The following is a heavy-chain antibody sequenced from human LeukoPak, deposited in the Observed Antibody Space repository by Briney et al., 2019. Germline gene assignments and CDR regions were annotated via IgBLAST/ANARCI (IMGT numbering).Heavy chain of an antibody. D-gene: IGHD4-17*01. J-gene: IGHJ4*02. V-gene: IGHV4-31*03. CDR2: IYYSGST. CDR3: ARDRGYGDYADYFDY. CDR1: GGSISSGGYY. Sequence: SQTLSLTCTVSGGSISSGGYYWSWIRQHPGKGLEWIGYIYYSGSTYYNPSLKSRVTISVDTSKNQFSLKPSSVTAADTAVYYCARDRGYGDYADYFDYWGQGTLVTVSS.